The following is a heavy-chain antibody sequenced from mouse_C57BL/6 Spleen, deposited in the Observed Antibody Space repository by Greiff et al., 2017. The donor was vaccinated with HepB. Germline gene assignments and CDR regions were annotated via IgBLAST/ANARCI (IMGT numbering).Heavy chain of an antibody. V-gene: IGHV5-9-1*02. Sequence: EVQRVESGEGLVKPGGSLKLSCAASGFTFSSYAMSWVRQTPEKRLEWVAYISSGGDYIYYADTVKGRFTISRDNARNTLYLQMSSLKSEDTAMYYCTRAAGSEYFDYWGQGTTLTVSS. CDR2: ISSGGDYI. CDR3: TRAAGSEYFDY. J-gene: IGHJ2*01. CDR1: GFTFSSYA. D-gene: IGHD6-1*01.